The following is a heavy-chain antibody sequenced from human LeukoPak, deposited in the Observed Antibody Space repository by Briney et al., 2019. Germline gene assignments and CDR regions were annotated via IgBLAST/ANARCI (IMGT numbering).Heavy chain of an antibody. CDR1: GGSISSSSYY. J-gene: IGHJ4*02. D-gene: IGHD5-18*01. CDR3: ARVLRAASWRSYDY. CDR2: TYYSGST. V-gene: IGHV4-39*07. Sequence: SETLSLTCTVSGGSISSSSYYWGWLRQPPGKGLEWIGNTYYSGSTYYNPSLKSRVTISADTSKNQFSLRLNSMTAADTAVYYCARVLRAASWRSYDYWGQGSLVTVSS.